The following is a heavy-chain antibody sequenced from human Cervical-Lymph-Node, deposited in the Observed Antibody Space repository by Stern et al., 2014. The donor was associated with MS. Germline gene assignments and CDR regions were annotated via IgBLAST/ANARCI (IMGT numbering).Heavy chain of an antibody. J-gene: IGHJ5*02. V-gene: IGHV1-2*02. CDR3: ARSGYDFWTGYRLNNWFDP. Sequence: VQLVQSGAEVKKPGASVRVSCKASGYIFTGYSIHWVRQAPGQGLEWMGWINPKSGDTDYAQKFQGRVTMTPDTSINTVYMELTSLKSDDTAVYYCARSGYDFWTGYRLNNWFDPWGQGTLVTVSS. D-gene: IGHD3-3*01. CDR1: GYIFTGYS. CDR2: INPKSGDT.